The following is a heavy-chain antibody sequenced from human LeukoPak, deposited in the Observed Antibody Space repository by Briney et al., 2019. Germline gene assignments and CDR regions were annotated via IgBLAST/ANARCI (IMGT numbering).Heavy chain of an antibody. CDR2: INWNSGSI. V-gene: IGHV3-9*01. CDR3: AKDMMAIVGGTTSAFDM. Sequence: PGGSLRLSCAASGFSFDDYAMHWVRQAPGKGLEWVSGINWNSGSIDYAESVKGRFTISRDNAKNSLYLQMNSLRAEDTALYYCAKDMMAIVGGTTSAFDMWGQGTMVTVSP. J-gene: IGHJ3*02. D-gene: IGHD1-26*01. CDR1: GFSFDDYA.